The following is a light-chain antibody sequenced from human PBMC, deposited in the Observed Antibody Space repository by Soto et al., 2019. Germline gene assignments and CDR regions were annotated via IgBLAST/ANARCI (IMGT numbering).Light chain of an antibody. J-gene: IGKJ5*01. CDR3: QQLNSFLT. Sequence: IEVTQSPYFLSASVGDRVTITCRASQGISSYLAWYQKKPGKAPKLLIYAASTLQSGVPSRFSGSGSGTEFTLTISRLQPEDFATYYCQQLNSFLTFGQGTRLEIK. CDR2: AAS. V-gene: IGKV1-9*01. CDR1: QGISSY.